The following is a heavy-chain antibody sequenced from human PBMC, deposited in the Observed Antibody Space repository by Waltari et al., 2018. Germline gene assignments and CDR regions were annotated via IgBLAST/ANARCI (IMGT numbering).Heavy chain of an antibody. D-gene: IGHD1-26*01. CDR1: GYSISSGYY. CDR2: IYHRGST. V-gene: IGHV4-38-2*01. Sequence: QVQLQESGPGLVKPSETLSLTCAVSGYSISSGYYWGWIRQPPGKGLEWIGSIYHRGSTYYNPSLKSRVTISVDTSKNQFSLKLSSVTAADTAVYYCASHWSYHDAFDIWGQGTMVTVSS. CDR3: ASHWSYHDAFDI. J-gene: IGHJ3*02.